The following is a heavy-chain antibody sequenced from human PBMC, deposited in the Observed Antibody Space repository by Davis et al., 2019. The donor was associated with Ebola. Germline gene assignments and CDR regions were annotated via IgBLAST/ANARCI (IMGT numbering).Heavy chain of an antibody. D-gene: IGHD3-3*01. CDR2: IRSKAYGGTT. J-gene: IGHJ4*02. V-gene: IGHV3-49*03. CDR1: GFTFGDYA. CDR3: TRDRFYVLRFLEWLLSPAEHYDYFDY. Sequence: GESLKISCTASGFTFGDYAMSWFRQAPGKGLEWVGFIRSKAYGGTTEYAASVKGRFTISRDDSKSIAYLQMNSLKTEDTAVYYCTRDRFYVLRFLEWLLSPAEHYDYFDYWGQGTLVTVSS.